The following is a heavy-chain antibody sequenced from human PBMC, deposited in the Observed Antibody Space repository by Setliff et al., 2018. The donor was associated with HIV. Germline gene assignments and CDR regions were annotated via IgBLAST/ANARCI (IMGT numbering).Heavy chain of an antibody. CDR1: GFTFSDYA. J-gene: IGHJ5*02. CDR2: FYSGDLGT. D-gene: IGHD2-2*01. Sequence: GGSLRLSCAASGFTFSDYAMSWVRQPPGKGLEWVSVFYSGDLGTYYADSVKGRFTISRDNSKNTLYLQMNSLRADDTAVYYCARAQYQLLEPPTYNWFDPWGQGTLVTVSS. V-gene: IGHV3-23*03. CDR3: ARAQYQLLEPPTYNWFDP.